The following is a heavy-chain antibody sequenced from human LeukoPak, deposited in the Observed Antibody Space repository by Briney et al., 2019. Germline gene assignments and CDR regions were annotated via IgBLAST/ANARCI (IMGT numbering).Heavy chain of an antibody. V-gene: IGHV3-30-3*01. CDR3: ARDHPGIAAAGTGRLYY. D-gene: IGHD6-13*01. CDR1: GFTFNNYA. J-gene: IGHJ4*02. Sequence: GGSLRLSCAASGFTFNNYAMSWVRQAPGKGLEWVAVISYDGSNKYYADSVKGRFTISRDNSKNTLYLQMNSLRAEDTAVYYCARDHPGIAAAGTGRLYYWGQGTLVTVSS. CDR2: ISYDGSNK.